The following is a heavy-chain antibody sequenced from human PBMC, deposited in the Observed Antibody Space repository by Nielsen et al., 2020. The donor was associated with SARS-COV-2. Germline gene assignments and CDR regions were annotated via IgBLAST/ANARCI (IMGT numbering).Heavy chain of an antibody. Sequence: SETLSLTCTVSGGSISSSSYYWVWIRQPPGKGLEWIGSIYYSGSTYYNPSLKSRVTITLDMSENQFSLRLSSVTAADTAVYYCARIRGAEYSSGWYDYYYYMDVWGKGTTVTVSS. V-gene: IGHV4-39*07. J-gene: IGHJ6*03. D-gene: IGHD6-19*01. CDR2: IYYSGST. CDR3: ARIRGAEYSSGWYDYYYYMDV. CDR1: GGSISSSSYY.